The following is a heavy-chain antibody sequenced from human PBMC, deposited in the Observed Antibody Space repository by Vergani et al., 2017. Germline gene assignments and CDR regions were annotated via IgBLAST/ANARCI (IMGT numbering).Heavy chain of an antibody. V-gene: IGHV4-59*01. D-gene: IGHD2-15*01. J-gene: IGHJ4*02. CDR2: IYYSGST. Sequence: QVQLQKSGPGLVKPSETLSLTCTVSDGSISSYHWSWIRQPPGKGLEWIGYIYYSGSTNYNPSLKSRITISVDTSKNQFSLKLSSVTAADTAVYYCARVGGGPFFDYWGQGTLVTVSS. CDR3: ARVGGGPFFDY. CDR1: DGSISSYH.